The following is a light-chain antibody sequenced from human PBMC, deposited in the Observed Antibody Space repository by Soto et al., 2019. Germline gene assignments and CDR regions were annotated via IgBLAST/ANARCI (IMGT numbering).Light chain of an antibody. Sequence: QSVLTQPVSVSGSPGQSITISCTGTSSDVGGYNYVSWYQQHPGKAPKLMIYDVSNRPSGVSNRFSGSKSGNTASLTISGLQAEDEADYYCSSYTSSSDVVFGGGTKVTVL. CDR2: DVS. V-gene: IGLV2-14*01. J-gene: IGLJ2*01. CDR1: SSDVGGYNY. CDR3: SSYTSSSDVV.